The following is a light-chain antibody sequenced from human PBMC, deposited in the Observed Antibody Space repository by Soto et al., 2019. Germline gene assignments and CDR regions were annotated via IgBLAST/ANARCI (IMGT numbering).Light chain of an antibody. V-gene: IGKV1-17*01. CDR3: LQHTYIWS. J-gene: IGKJ1*01. CDR1: QDVSND. Sequence: DIQMTQSPPSLSASVGDRVTITCRASQDVSNDLGWFQQKPGKAPKRLIYGASYLESGVPSRFSGTGSGTEFILTITILQPEDFATYYCLQHTYIWSFGQGTKVDIK. CDR2: GAS.